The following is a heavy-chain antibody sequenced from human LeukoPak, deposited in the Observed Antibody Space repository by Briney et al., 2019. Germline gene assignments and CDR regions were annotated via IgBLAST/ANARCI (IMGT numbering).Heavy chain of an antibody. CDR3: ARVPRRYCGGDCYSDY. V-gene: IGHV1-2*02. J-gene: IGHJ4*02. Sequence: HRASVKVSCKASGYTFTGYYMHWVRQAPGQGLEWMGWINPNSGDTNYAQKFQGRVTMTRDTSISTAYMELSRLRYDDTAVYFCARVPRRYCGGDCYSDYWGQGTLVTVSS. D-gene: IGHD2-21*02. CDR2: INPNSGDT. CDR1: GYTFTGYY.